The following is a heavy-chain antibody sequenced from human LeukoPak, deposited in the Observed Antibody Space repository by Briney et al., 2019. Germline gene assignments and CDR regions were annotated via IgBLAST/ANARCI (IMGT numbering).Heavy chain of an antibody. CDR1: GFSFSSYA. J-gene: IGHJ4*02. D-gene: IGHD3-16*01. V-gene: IGHV3-23*01. CDR3: AQDSLGVFDY. CDR2: ITYSGGST. Sequence: GGSLRLSCAASGFSFSSYAMNWVRQAPGKGLEWVSVITYSGGSTNYADSVKGRFTISRDNSKNTLYLQMNSLRAEDTAVYYCAQDSLGVFDYWGQGTLVTVSS.